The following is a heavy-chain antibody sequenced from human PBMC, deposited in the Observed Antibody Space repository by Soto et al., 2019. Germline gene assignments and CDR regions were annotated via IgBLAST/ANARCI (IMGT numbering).Heavy chain of an antibody. CDR3: LFQGPLGGPGPQTTDYYYYYGMDV. Sequence: PGGSLRLSCAASGFTFSSYGMHWVRQAPGKGLEWVAVISYDGSNKYYADSVKGRFTISRDNSKNTLYLQMNSLRAEDTAVYYCLFQGPLGGPGPQTTDYYYYYGMDVWGQGTTVTVSS. V-gene: IGHV3-30*03. D-gene: IGHD1-1*01. CDR2: ISYDGSNK. J-gene: IGHJ6*02. CDR1: GFTFSSYG.